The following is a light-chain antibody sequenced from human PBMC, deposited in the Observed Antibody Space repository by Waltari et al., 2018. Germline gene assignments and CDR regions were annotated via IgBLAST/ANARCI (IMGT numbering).Light chain of an antibody. CDR1: NSDIGYYNA. CDR3: SSYASSNSHDI. Sequence: QAAPTQPPSVSGSPGQSVTISCTGTNSDIGYYNAVSWYQHHPGRPPKLIIYAVNKRDSCVSDRHSGSKSGNTASLSITVLQTDDEAEYYCSSYASSNSHDIFGGGTRLTV. V-gene: IGLV2-8*01. CDR2: AVN. J-gene: IGLJ2*01.